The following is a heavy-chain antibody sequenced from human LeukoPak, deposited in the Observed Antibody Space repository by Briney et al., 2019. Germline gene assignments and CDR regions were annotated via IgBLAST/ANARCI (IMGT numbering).Heavy chain of an antibody. CDR3: ASSIAAVFDY. CDR1: GFTFSSYW. V-gene: IGHV3-74*01. D-gene: IGHD6-13*01. J-gene: IGHJ4*02. Sequence: GGSLRLSCAASGFTFSSYWMHWVRHAPGKGLVWVSRINSDGSSTNYADSVKGRFTISRDNAKNTLYLQMNSLRAEGTAVYYCASSIAAVFDYWGQGTLVTVSS. CDR2: INSDGSST.